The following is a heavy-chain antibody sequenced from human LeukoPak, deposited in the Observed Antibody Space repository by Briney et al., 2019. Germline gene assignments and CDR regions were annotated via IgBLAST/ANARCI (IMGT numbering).Heavy chain of an antibody. J-gene: IGHJ4*02. CDR3: ARDPAGYSSSWQEYYFDY. D-gene: IGHD6-13*01. CDR1: GDSVSSNSAA. V-gene: IGHV6-1*01. CDR2: TYYRSKWYN. Sequence: SQTLSLTCAISGDSVSSNSAAWNWIRQSPSRGLEWLGRTYYRSKWYNDYAVSVKSRITINPDTSKNQFSLQLNSVTPEDTAVYYCARDPAGYSSSWQEYYFDYWGQGTLVTVSS.